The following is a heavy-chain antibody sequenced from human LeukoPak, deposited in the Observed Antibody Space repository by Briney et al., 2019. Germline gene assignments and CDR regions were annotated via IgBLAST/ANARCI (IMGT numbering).Heavy chain of an antibody. CDR1: GDSITTNSYW. CDR2: IYSSGNS. D-gene: IGHD3-16*01. J-gene: IGHJ5*02. CDR3: ARRGIWDLQIGNWFDP. Sequence: SETLSLTCSISGDSITTNSYWWGWIRQSPGKGLGWIGSIYSSGNSYYNPSLKTRATISPGTSKNQYSLRLTSVTAADTAIYYCARRGIWDLQIGNWFDPWGQGILVIVSS. V-gene: IGHV4-39*01.